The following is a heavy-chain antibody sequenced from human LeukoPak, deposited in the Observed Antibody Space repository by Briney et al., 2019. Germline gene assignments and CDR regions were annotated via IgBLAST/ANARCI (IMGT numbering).Heavy chain of an antibody. CDR1: GFTFSSYA. Sequence: PGGSLRLSCAASGFTFSSYAMSWVRPAPGKGVEWVSAISGSGGSTYYAHSVKGRFTISSDNSKNTLYPQMNSLRAEDTAVYYCAKVGVDYYDSSGSGAFDICGQGTMVTVSS. D-gene: IGHD3-22*01. V-gene: IGHV3-23*01. J-gene: IGHJ3*02. CDR2: ISGSGGST. CDR3: AKVGVDYYDSSGSGAFDI.